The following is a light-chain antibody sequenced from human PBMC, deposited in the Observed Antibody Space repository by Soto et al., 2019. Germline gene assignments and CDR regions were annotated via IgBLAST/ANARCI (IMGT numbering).Light chain of an antibody. CDR3: QQYSNRYT. CDR1: QSVSSS. CDR2: GAS. Sequence: EIVMTQSPATLSVSPGERATLSCRASQSVSSSLAWYQHKPGQAPRLLIYGASIRATGIPARFSGSGSGTEFTLTISSLQSEDFAAYYCQQYSNRYTFGQGTKLEI. V-gene: IGKV3D-15*01. J-gene: IGKJ2*01.